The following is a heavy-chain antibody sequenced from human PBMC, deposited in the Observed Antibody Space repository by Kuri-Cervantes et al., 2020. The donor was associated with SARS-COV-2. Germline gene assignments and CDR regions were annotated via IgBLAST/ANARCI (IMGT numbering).Heavy chain of an antibody. Sequence: GESLKISCAASGFTFSSYAMHWVRQAPGKGLEWVAVISYDGSNKYYADSVKGRLTISRDNSKNTLYLQMNSLRAEDTAVYYCARDRGVDYCSSTSCPSGPFGPFDPWGQGTLVTVSS. CDR2: ISYDGSNK. V-gene: IGHV3-30-3*01. J-gene: IGHJ5*02. CDR3: ARDRGVDYCSSTSCPSGPFGPFDP. CDR1: GFTFSSYA. D-gene: IGHD2-2*01.